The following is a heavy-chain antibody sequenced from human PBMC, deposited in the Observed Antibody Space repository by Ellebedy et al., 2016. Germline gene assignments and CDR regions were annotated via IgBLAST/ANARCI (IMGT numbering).Heavy chain of an antibody. D-gene: IGHD4-17*01. Sequence: ASVKVSCKASGYTFSSYGMHWVRRAPGQRLEWMGIINPSGGSTSYAQKFQGRVTMTRDTSTSTVYMELSSLRSEDTAVYYCAADYGDYVLEDWGQGTLITVSS. CDR2: INPSGGST. J-gene: IGHJ4*02. CDR1: GYTFSSYG. CDR3: AADYGDYVLED. V-gene: IGHV1-46*01.